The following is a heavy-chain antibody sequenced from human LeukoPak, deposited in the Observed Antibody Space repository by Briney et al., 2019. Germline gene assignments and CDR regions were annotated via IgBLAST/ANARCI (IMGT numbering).Heavy chain of an antibody. CDR2: ISAYNGNT. V-gene: IGHV1-18*01. J-gene: IGHJ4*02. CDR3: ARALANYDFWSGYSDY. D-gene: IGHD3-3*01. Sequence: GASVKVSCKASGYTFTSYGISWVRQAPGQGLEWMGWISAYNGNTNYAQKLQGRVTMTTDTSTSTAYMELRSLRSDDTAVYYCARALANYDFWSGYSDYWGQGTLVTVPS. CDR1: GYTFTSYG.